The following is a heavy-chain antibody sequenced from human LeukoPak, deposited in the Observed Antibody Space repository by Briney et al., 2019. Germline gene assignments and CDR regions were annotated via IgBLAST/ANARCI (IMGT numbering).Heavy chain of an antibody. Sequence: GGSLRLSCTASGLTFGNYSMSWVRQAPGKGLEWVSSISGSGYSTYYADSVKGRFTISRDNSKSTLFLQMNNLRAEDTAVYYCAKGHRRGELSYFDYWGQGTLVTVSS. CDR1: GLTFGNYS. V-gene: IGHV3-23*01. CDR2: ISGSGYST. D-gene: IGHD3-16*02. J-gene: IGHJ4*02. CDR3: AKGHRRGELSYFDY.